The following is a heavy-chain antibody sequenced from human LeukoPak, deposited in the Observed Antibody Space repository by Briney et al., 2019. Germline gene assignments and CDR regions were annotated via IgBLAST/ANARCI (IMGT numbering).Heavy chain of an antibody. CDR2: ISSSGSTI. CDR1: GGSISSYY. J-gene: IGHJ5*02. CDR3: ARAPKFRLVGVPKGPFDP. D-gene: IGHD1-26*01. Sequence: LSLTCTVSGGSISSYYWSWIRQAPGKGLEWVSYISSSGSTIYYADSVKGRFTISRDNAKNSLYLQMNSLRAEDTAVYYCARAPKFRLVGVPKGPFDPWGQGSLVTVSS. V-gene: IGHV3-11*01.